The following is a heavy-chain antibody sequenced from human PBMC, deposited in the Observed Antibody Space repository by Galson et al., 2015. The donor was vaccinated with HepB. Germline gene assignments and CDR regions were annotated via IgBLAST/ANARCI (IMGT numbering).Heavy chain of an antibody. D-gene: IGHD6-19*01. J-gene: IGHJ2*01. CDR1: GYTFTTHA. CDR3: ARGRLGYSSGWYFDL. Sequence: SVKVSCKASGYTFTTHAMHWVRQAPGQRLEWMGWINAGNGNTKYSQKFQGRVTITRDTSASTAYMELSSLRSEDTAVYYCARGRLGYSSGWYFDLWGRGTLVTVSS. V-gene: IGHV1-3*01. CDR2: INAGNGNT.